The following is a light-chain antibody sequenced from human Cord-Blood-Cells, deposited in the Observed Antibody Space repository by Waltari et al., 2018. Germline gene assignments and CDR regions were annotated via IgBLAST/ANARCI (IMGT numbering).Light chain of an antibody. CDR2: DAS. CDR3: QQYDNIPPST. J-gene: IGKJ5*01. CDR1: QDISNY. V-gene: IGKV1-33*01. Sequence: DIQMTQSPSSLSASVGDRVTITCQASQDISNYLNWYQQKPGKAPKLLIYDASNLETGVPSRFSGSPSGTDFTLTISSLQPEDITTYYCQQYDNIPPSTFGQGTRLEIK.